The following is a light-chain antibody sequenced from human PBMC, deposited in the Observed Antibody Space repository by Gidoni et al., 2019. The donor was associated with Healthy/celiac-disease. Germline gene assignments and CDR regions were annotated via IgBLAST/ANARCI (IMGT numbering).Light chain of an antibody. CDR2: AAS. Sequence: DIQMTQSPSSLSASVGDRVTITCRASQSISSYLNWYQQKPGKAPKLLIYAASSLQRGVPSRFSGSGSGTDFTLTISSLQPEDFATYYCQQSYSTPRVTFXQXTRLEIK. V-gene: IGKV1-39*01. CDR3: QQSYSTPRVT. J-gene: IGKJ5*01. CDR1: QSISSY.